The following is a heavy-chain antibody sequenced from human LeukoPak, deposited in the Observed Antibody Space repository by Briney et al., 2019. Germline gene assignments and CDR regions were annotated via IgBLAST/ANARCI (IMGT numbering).Heavy chain of an antibody. CDR3: ARLLSYYYDSSGYYSPFDY. D-gene: IGHD3-22*01. J-gene: IGHJ4*02. V-gene: IGHV5-51*01. CDR2: IYPGDSDT. CDR1: GYSFTSYW. Sequence: GESLKISCKGSGYSFTSYWIGWVRQMPGKGLEWMGIIYPGDSDTRYSPSFQGQVTISADKSISTAYLQWSSLKASDTAVYYCARLLSYYYDSSGYYSPFDYWGQGTLVTVSS.